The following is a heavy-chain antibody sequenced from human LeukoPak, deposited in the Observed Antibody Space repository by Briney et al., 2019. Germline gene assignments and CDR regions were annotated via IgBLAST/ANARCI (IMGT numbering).Heavy chain of an antibody. CDR1: GGSISSYY. CDR3: ARVCNFCGGDWYWYFDL. Sequence: PSETLSLTCTLSGGSISSYYWSWIRQPPGKGLGWVGYIYYSGSTNYNPPLKSRVTISVDTSKNQFSLKLSSVSAADTAVYYCARVCNFCGGDWYWYFDLWGRGTLVTVSS. CDR2: IYYSGST. V-gene: IGHV4-59*01. D-gene: IGHD2-21*01. J-gene: IGHJ2*01.